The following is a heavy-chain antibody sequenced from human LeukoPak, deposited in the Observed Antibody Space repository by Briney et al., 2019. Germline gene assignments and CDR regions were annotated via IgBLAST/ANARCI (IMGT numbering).Heavy chain of an antibody. V-gene: IGHV3-64D*06. CDR2: ISSNGGST. CDR1: GFTFSSYA. Sequence: GGSLRLSCSASGFTFSSYATHWVRQAPGKGLEYVSAISSNGGSTYYADSVKGRFTISRDNSKNTLYLQMSSLRAEDTAVYYCVKTPTGGSGWGWFDPWGQGTLVTVSS. CDR3: VKTPTGGSGWGWFDP. D-gene: IGHD6-19*01. J-gene: IGHJ5*02.